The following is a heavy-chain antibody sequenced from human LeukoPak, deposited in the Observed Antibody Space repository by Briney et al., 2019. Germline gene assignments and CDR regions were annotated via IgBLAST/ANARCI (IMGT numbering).Heavy chain of an antibody. Sequence: GGSLRLSCAASGFTFSSYGMHWVRQAPGKGLEWVAVIWYGGSNKYYADSVKGRFTISRDNSKNTLYLQMNSLRAEDTAVYYCAKCSSIAALDYWGQGTLVTVSS. CDR3: AKCSSIAALDY. D-gene: IGHD6-6*01. CDR1: GFTFSSYG. V-gene: IGHV3-30*02. CDR2: IWYGGSNK. J-gene: IGHJ4*02.